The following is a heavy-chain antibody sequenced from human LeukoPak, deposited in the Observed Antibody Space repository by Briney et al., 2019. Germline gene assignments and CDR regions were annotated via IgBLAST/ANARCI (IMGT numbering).Heavy chain of an antibody. V-gene: IGHV3-21*01. J-gene: IGHJ6*03. CDR3: ARVDRCSGGSCYSWDYYYYMDV. CDR1: GFTFSSYS. D-gene: IGHD2-15*01. CDR2: ISSSSSDI. Sequence: GGSLRLSCAASGFTFSSYSMNWVRQAPGKGLEWVPYISSSSSDIYYADSVKGRFTISRDNAKNSLYLQMNSLRAEETAVYYCARVDRCSGGSCYSWDYYYYMDVWGKGTTVTVSS.